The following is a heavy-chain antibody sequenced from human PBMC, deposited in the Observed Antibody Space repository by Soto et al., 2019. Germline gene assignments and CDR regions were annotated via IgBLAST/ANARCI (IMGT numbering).Heavy chain of an antibody. D-gene: IGHD2-15*01. J-gene: IGHJ4*02. CDR2: INVGNGNT. V-gene: IGHV1-3*01. CDR3: AREGAHYTPLDH. Sequence: SLKVTCKASGYTFTDYAIHWVRQAPGQGLEWMGWINVGNGNTGYSRKFQGRVTNARDMSASTAYIEVTSLTSEDTAIYYCAREGAHYTPLDHWGQGTLVNVSS. CDR1: GYTFTDYA.